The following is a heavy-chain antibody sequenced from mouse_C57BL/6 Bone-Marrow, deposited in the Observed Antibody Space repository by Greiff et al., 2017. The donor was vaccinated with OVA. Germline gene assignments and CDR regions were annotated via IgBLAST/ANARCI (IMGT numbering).Heavy chain of an antibody. D-gene: IGHD1-1*01. CDR3: ARDAVDTTVVDWYFDV. Sequence: DVMLVESGGGLVQSGRSLRLSCATSGFTFSDFYMEWVRQAPGKGLEWIAASRNKANDYTTEYSASVKGRFIVSRDTSQSILYLQMNALRAEDTAIYYCARDAVDTTVVDWYFDVWGTGTTVTVSS. V-gene: IGHV7-1*01. CDR1: GFTFSDFY. CDR2: SRNKANDYTT. J-gene: IGHJ1*03.